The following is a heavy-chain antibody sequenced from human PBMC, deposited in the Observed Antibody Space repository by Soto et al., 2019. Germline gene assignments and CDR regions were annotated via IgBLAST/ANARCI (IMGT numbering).Heavy chain of an antibody. V-gene: IGHV3-23*01. CDR2: ISGSGGST. J-gene: IGHJ4*02. Sequence: GGSLRLSCAASGFTFSSYAMSWVRQAPGKGLEWVSAISGSGGSTYYADSVKGRFTISRDNSKDTLYLQMNSLRAEDTAVYYCAKARTRAAAGPGYYFDYWGQGTLVTVSS. CDR3: AKARTRAAAGPGYYFDY. CDR1: GFTFSSYA. D-gene: IGHD6-13*01.